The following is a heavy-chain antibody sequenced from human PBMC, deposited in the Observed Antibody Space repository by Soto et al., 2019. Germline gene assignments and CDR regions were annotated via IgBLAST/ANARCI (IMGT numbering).Heavy chain of an antibody. CDR2: IIPIVGTA. V-gene: IGHV1-69*01. Sequence: QVQLVQSGAEVKKPGSSVKVSCKASGGTFSTYDINWVRQAPGQGLEWMGVIIPIVGTANYAQKFQDRLTITADEFTNTSHMELSSLRSEDTAVYYCARVGAYDYESTGYSAAFDIWGQGTMVTVSS. CDR1: GGTFSTYD. J-gene: IGHJ3*02. CDR3: ARVGAYDYESTGYSAAFDI. D-gene: IGHD3-22*01.